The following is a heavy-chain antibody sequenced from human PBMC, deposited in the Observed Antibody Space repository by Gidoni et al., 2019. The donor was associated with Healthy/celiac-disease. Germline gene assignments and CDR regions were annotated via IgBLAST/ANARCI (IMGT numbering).Heavy chain of an antibody. V-gene: IGHV1-46*01. CDR2: INPSGGST. CDR1: GYPFTSYY. CDR3: ARGGGLHPGIAASHWVPYYFDY. D-gene: IGHD6-13*01. Sequence: QVQLVQSGAEVKKPGASVKVSCKASGYPFTSYYMPWVRQAPGQGLEWMGIINPSGGSTSYAQKFQGRVTMTRDTSTSTVYMELSSLRSEDTAVYYCARGGGLHPGIAASHWVPYYFDYWGQGTLVTVSS. J-gene: IGHJ4*02.